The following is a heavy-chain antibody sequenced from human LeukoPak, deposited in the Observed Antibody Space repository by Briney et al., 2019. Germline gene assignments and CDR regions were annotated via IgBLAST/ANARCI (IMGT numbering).Heavy chain of an antibody. J-gene: IGHJ4*02. Sequence: GESLKISCKGSGYSFTSYWIGWVRQMPGKGLEWIGSIYPGDSDTRYSPSFQGQVTISADKSISTAYLQWSSLKASDTAMYYCARHDGDYDILTGPASYWGQGTLVTVSS. CDR3: ARHDGDYDILTGPASY. CDR1: GYSFTSYW. CDR2: IYPGDSDT. V-gene: IGHV5-51*01. D-gene: IGHD3-9*01.